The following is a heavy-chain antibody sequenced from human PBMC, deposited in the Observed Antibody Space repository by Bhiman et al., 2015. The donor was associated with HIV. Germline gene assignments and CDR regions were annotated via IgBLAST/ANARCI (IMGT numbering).Heavy chain of an antibody. D-gene: IGHD4-17*01. J-gene: IGHJ3*02. CDR2: ISGGGGST. V-gene: IGHV3-23*01. CDR3: ATHLNDYGDTLTDDAFDI. CDR1: GLTFNNYA. Sequence: EMQLLESGGGFVQPGGSLGLSCAASGLTFNNYAMTWVRQAPGKGLEWVSVISGGGGSTYYADSVKGRFTISRDNSRNTLYLQINSLRAEDTAVYYCATHLNDYGDTLTDDAFDIWGQGTMVTVSS.